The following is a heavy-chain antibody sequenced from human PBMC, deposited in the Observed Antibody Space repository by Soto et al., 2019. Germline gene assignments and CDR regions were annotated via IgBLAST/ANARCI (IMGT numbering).Heavy chain of an antibody. V-gene: IGHV4-59*12. Sequence: SETLSLTCTVSGASISNFYWSWIRQPPGKGLEWLGYISYSGSTNYNPSLKSRVTISVDMSKNQFSLNLSSVTAADTAVYYCARVSGSYYYGMDVWGQGTTVTVSS. CDR2: ISYSGST. CDR1: GASISNFY. D-gene: IGHD1-26*01. CDR3: ARVSGSYYYGMDV. J-gene: IGHJ6*02.